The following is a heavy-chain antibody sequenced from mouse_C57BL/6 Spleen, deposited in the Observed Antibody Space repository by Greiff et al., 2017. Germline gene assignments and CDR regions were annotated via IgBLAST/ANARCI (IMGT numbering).Heavy chain of an antibody. D-gene: IGHD2-4*01. Sequence: EVKLVESGGGLVQPKGSLKLSCAASGFRFNTYAMNWVRQAPGKGLEWVARIRSKSNNYATYYADSVKDRFTISRDDSESMLYLQMNNLKTEDTAMYYCVRQNYDSYYAMDYWGQGTSVTVSS. CDR3: VRQNYDSYYAMDY. V-gene: IGHV10-1*01. J-gene: IGHJ4*01. CDR1: GFRFNTYA. CDR2: IRSKSNNYAT.